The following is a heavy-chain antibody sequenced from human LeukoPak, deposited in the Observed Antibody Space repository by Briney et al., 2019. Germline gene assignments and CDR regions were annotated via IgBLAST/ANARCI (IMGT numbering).Heavy chain of an antibody. CDR1: GITFSSCW. Sequence: GGSLRLSCAASGITFSSCWMHWVRQAPGKGLVWVPRISSDGSSTNYADSVKGRFTISRDNAKNTVYLQMNSLRADDTAVYYCARGGLWRGSSLDYWGQGTLVTVSS. CDR3: ARGGLWRGSSLDY. V-gene: IGHV3-74*01. CDR2: ISSDGSST. J-gene: IGHJ4*02. D-gene: IGHD1-26*01.